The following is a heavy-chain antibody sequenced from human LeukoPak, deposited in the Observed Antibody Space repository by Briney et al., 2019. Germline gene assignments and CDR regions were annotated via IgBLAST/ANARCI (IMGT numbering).Heavy chain of an antibody. J-gene: IGHJ4*02. D-gene: IGHD3-22*01. V-gene: IGHV3-30*01. Sequence: PGRSLRLSCAASGFSVSSYAMHWVRQAPGKGLEWVAAVSYDGSIRYYGDSVKGRFTISRDISQNTVFLQMNSLRLEDTAVYFCARMAASGWHLLPFDRWGQGSLVTVS. CDR1: GFSVSSYA. CDR3: ARMAASGWHLLPFDR. CDR2: VSYDGSIR.